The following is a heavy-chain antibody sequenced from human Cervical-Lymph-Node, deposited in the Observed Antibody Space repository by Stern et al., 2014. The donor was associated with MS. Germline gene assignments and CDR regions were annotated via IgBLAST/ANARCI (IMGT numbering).Heavy chain of an antibody. J-gene: IGHJ4*02. V-gene: IGHV3-33*01. Sequence: QVQLVESGGGVVQPGGSLRLSCAASEFTFNAYAMHWVRQAPGKGLEWVAVIGVDGTTKSYAVSVKGRFTISRDKSKNTLYLQWNSLRAEDTAVFYCARGLYYFDYWGRGTLVTVSS. CDR3: ARGLYYFDY. CDR2: IGVDGTTK. CDR1: EFTFNAYA.